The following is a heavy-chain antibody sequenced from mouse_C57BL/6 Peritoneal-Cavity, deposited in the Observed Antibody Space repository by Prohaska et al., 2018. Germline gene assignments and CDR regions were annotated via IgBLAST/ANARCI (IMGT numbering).Heavy chain of an antibody. D-gene: IGHD2-5*01. CDR2: INTYSGVP. CDR1: GYTFTTYG. V-gene: IGHV9-3*01. Sequence: IQLVQSGPELKKPGEPVKISCKASGYTFTTYGMSWVKQAPGKGLKWMGWINTYSGVPTYADDFKGRFAFSLETSASTAYLQINNLKNEDTATYFCARPSYSNYVDYWGQGTTLTVSS. J-gene: IGHJ2*01. CDR3: ARPSYSNYVDY.